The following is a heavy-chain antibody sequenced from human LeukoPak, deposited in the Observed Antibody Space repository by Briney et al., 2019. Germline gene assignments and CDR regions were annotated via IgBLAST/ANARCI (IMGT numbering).Heavy chain of an antibody. CDR2: INPNSGGT. Sequence: GASVKVSCKASGYTFTGYYMHWVRQAPGQGLEWMGWINPNSGGTNYAQKFQGWVTMTRDTSISTAYMELSRLRSDDTAVYYCARVGTMVRGAAEYGMDVWGQGTTVTVSS. D-gene: IGHD3-10*01. CDR1: GYTFTGYY. V-gene: IGHV1-2*04. CDR3: ARVGTMVRGAAEYGMDV. J-gene: IGHJ6*02.